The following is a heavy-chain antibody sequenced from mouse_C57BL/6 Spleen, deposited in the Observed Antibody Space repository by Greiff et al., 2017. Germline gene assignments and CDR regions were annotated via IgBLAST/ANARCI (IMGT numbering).Heavy chain of an antibody. D-gene: IGHD2-4*01. CDR2: ISNGGGST. V-gene: IGHV5-12*01. Sequence: EVKLQESGGGLVQPGGSLKLSCAASGFTFSDYYMYWVRQTPEKRLEWVAYISNGGGSTYYPDTVKGRFTISRDNAKNTLYLQMSRLKSEDTAMYYCARFYYDYDGAMDYWGQGTSVTVSS. CDR3: ARFYYDYDGAMDY. CDR1: GFTFSDYY. J-gene: IGHJ4*01.